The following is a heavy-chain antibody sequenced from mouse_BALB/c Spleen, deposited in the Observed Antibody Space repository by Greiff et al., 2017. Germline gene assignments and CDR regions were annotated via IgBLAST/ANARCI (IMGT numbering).Heavy chain of an antibody. CDR3: ARGDYDGLAY. CDR2: ISYSGST. J-gene: IGHJ3*01. CDR1: GYSITSDYA. V-gene: IGHV3-2*02. D-gene: IGHD2-4*01. Sequence: EVKLVESGPGLVKPSQSLSLTCTVTGYSITSDYAWNWIRQFPGNKLEWMGYISYSGSTSYNPSLKSRISITRDTSKNQFFLQLNSVTTEDTATYYCARGDYDGLAYWGQGTLVTVSA.